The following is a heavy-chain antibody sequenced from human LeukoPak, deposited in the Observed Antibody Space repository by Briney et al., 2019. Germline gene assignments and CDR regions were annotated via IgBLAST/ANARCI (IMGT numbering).Heavy chain of an antibody. J-gene: IGHJ5*02. V-gene: IGHV1-8*01. CDR1: GYTFTSYD. Sequence: ASLKVSCKASGYTFTSYDINWVRQATGQGLEWMGWMNPNSGNTGYAQKFQGRVTMTRNTSISTAYMELSSLRSEDTAVYYCARAYCSSTSCYVSWFDPWGQGTLVTVSS. D-gene: IGHD2-2*01. CDR3: ARAYCSSTSCYVSWFDP. CDR2: MNPNSGNT.